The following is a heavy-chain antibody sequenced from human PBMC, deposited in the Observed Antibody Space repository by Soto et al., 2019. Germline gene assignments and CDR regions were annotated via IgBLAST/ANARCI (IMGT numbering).Heavy chain of an antibody. CDR2: VWYNGTEK. CDR3: ARAFQRYSEYIGYFDD. D-gene: IGHD4-4*01. Sequence: GGSLRLSCAASDFTFITYGLHWVRQAPGKGLEWLGFVWYNGTEKYYADSVKGRFTISRDNYKNLLFLQMNSLRVEDTAVCFCARAFQRYSEYIGYFDDWGQGTLVTVSS. CDR1: DFTFITYG. J-gene: IGHJ4*02. V-gene: IGHV3-33*01.